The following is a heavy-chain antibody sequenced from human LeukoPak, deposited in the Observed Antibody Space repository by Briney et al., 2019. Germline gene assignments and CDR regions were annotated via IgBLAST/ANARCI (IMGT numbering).Heavy chain of an antibody. CDR3: ARVVDSGYDMTTYYMDV. D-gene: IGHD5-12*01. J-gene: IGHJ6*03. V-gene: IGHV3-7*01. CDR2: IKQDGSEK. CDR1: GFTFSSYA. Sequence: PGGSLRLSCTASGFTFSSYAMSWVRQAPGKGLEWVANIKQDGSEKYYVDSVKGRFTISRDNAKNSLYLQMNSLRAEDTAVYYCARVVDSGYDMTTYYMDVWGKGTTVTVSS.